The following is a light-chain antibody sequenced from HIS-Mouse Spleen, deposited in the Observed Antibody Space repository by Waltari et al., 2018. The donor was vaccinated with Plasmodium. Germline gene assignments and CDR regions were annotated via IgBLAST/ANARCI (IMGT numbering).Light chain of an antibody. CDR1: SSNIGSNY. CDR3: AAWDDSLSGWV. Sequence: QSVLTQPPSASGTPGQSVTRSCSGTSSNIGSNYIYWYKQLPGTAPKLLIYRNKQRPSGVPDRFSGSKSGTSASLAISGLRSEDEADYYCAAWDDSLSGWVFGGGTKLTVL. J-gene: IGLJ3*02. V-gene: IGLV1-47*01. CDR2: RNK.